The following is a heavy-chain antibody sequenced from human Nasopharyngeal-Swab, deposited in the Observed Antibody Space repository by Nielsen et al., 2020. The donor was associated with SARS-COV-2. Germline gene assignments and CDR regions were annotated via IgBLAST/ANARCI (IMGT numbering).Heavy chain of an antibody. D-gene: IGHD6-13*01. CDR3: AKDLSGIAAADDAFDI. J-gene: IGHJ3*02. CDR2: ISGSGGST. Sequence: GESLKISCAASGFTFSSYAMSWVRQAPGKGLEWVSAISGSGGSTYYADSVKGRFTISRDNSKNTLCLQMNSLRAEDTAVYYCAKDLSGIAAADDAFDIWGQGTMVTVS. CDR1: GFTFSSYA. V-gene: IGHV3-23*01.